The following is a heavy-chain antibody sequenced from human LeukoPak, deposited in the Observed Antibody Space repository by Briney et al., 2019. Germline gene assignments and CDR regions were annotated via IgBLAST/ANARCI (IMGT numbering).Heavy chain of an antibody. CDR2: IYSGDSDT. V-gene: IGHV5-51*01. Sequence: GESLKISCKGSGYSFTSYWIGWVRQMPGKGLEWMGIIYSGDSDTRYSPSFQGQVTISADKSISTAYLQWSSLKASDTAMYYCATRYCSGGSCYVVWGQGTTVTVSS. D-gene: IGHD2-15*01. CDR3: ATRYCSGGSCYVV. J-gene: IGHJ6*02. CDR1: GYSFTSYW.